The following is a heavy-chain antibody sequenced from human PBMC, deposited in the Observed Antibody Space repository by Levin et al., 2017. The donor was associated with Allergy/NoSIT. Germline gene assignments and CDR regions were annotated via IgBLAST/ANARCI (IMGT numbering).Heavy chain of an antibody. J-gene: IGHJ5*02. CDR3: ARDVSGLWLLSGWFDA. Sequence: SLLLSFSSSFFPFLPSFLHWVRQVPRKGLVWVARINSDGGSAYYADFVKGRFTVSLDNAKNTLYLQMNSLRGEDTALYYCARDVSGLWLLSGWFDAWGQGTLVTVSS. CDR1: FFPFLPSF. CDR2: INSDGGSA. V-gene: IGHV3-74*01. D-gene: IGHD5-18*01.